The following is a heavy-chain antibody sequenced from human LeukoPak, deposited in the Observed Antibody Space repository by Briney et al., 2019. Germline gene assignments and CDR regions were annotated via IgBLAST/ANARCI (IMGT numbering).Heavy chain of an antibody. CDR1: GGTFSSYA. CDR3: AMGYYDSSGYYPTYYYYMDV. D-gene: IGHD3-22*01. V-gene: IGHV1-69*05. CDR2: IIPIFGTA. Sequence: SVKVSCKASGGTFSSYAIGWVRQAPGQGLEWMGGIIPIFGTANYAQKFQGRVTITTDESTSTAYMELSSLRSEDTAVYYCAMGYYDSSGYYPTYYYYMDVWGKGTTVTVSS. J-gene: IGHJ6*03.